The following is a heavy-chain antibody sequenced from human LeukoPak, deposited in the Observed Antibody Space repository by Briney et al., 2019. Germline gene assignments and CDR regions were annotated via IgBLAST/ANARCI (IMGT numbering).Heavy chain of an antibody. CDR2: ISWNSGSI. V-gene: IGHV3-9*01. Sequence: SLRLSCAASGFTFDDYAMHWVRQAPGKGLEWVSGISWNSGSIGYADSVKGRFTISRDNAKNSLYLQMNSLRAEDTALYYCAKDSSSSWYEHFQHWGQGTLVTVSS. D-gene: IGHD6-13*01. J-gene: IGHJ1*01. CDR3: AKDSSSSWYEHFQH. CDR1: GFTFDDYA.